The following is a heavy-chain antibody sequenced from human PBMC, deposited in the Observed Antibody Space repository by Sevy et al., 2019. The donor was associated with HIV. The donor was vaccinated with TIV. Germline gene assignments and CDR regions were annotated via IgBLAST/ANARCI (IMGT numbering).Heavy chain of an antibody. CDR1: GFTFKDYY. J-gene: IGHJ2*01. D-gene: IGHD3-10*01. CDR3: AREGDLRYFDF. Sequence: GESLKISCAASGFTFKDYYMNWIRQAPGKGLEWVSYISDGGTTIYYADSVKGRFTISRDNAKNSMYLQMNSLRAEDTAVYYCAREGDLRYFDFWGPGTLVTVSS. V-gene: IGHV3-11*01. CDR2: ISDGGTTI.